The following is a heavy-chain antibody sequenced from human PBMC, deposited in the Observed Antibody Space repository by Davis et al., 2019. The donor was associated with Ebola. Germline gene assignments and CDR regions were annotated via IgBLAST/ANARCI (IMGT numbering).Heavy chain of an antibody. CDR1: GFTFSSSA. V-gene: IGHV3-73*01. CDR2: IRSKANSYAT. Sequence: GGSLRLSCAASGFTFSSSAMHWVRQASGQGLEWVGRIRSKANSYATAYAASVKGRFTISRDDSKNTAYLQMNSLKTEDTAVYYCTRRSNCTNACWGQGTLVTVSS. D-gene: IGHD2-8*01. J-gene: IGHJ4*02. CDR3: TRRSNCTNAC.